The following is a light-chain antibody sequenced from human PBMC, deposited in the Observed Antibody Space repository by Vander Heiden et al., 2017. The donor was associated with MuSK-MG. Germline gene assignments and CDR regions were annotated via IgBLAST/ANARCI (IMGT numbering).Light chain of an antibody. J-gene: IGKJ1*01. V-gene: IGKV1-5*03. CDR2: KAS. CDR3: QQYNSYSPWT. CDR1: QSISSW. Sequence: DIQMTQSPSTLSASVGDRVTIPCRASQSISSWLAWYQQKPGKAPKLLIYKASSLESGVPSRFSGSGSGTEFTLTISILQPDDFATYYCQQYNSYSPWTFGQGTKVEIK.